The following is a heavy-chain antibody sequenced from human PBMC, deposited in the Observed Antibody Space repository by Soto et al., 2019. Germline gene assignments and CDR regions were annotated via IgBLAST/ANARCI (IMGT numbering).Heavy chain of an antibody. CDR3: ARGVDSGYESAFDI. Sequence: ASVKVSCKASGGTFSSYAISWVRQAPGQGLEWMGGIIPIFGTANYAQKFQGRVTITADKSTSTAYMELSSLRSEDTAVYYCARGVDSGYESAFDIWGQGTMVTVSS. CDR2: IIPIFGTA. V-gene: IGHV1-69*06. D-gene: IGHD3-22*01. CDR1: GGTFSSYA. J-gene: IGHJ3*02.